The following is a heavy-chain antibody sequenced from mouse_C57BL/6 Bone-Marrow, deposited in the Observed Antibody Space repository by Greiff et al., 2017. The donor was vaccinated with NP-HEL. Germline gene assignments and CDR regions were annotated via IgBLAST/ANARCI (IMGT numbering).Heavy chain of an antibody. D-gene: IGHD1-1*01. J-gene: IGHJ2*01. CDR1: GYTFTSYW. CDR3: ARYRITTVVAKDYFDY. CDR2: IYPGSGST. Sequence: VQLQQPGAELVKPGASVKMSCKASGYTFTSYWITWVKQRPGQGLEWIGDIYPGSGSTNYNEKFKSKATLTVDTSSSTAYMQLSSLTSEDSAVYYCARYRITTVVAKDYFDYWGQGTTLTVS. V-gene: IGHV1-55*01.